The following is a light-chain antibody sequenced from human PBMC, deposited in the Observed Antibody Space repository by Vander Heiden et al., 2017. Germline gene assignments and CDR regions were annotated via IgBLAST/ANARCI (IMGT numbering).Light chain of an antibody. CDR2: GAS. CDR3: QQYGSSAT. CDR1: QSVSSSY. J-gene: IGKJ1*01. Sequence: EIVLTQSPGTLSLSPGERATLYCRASQSVSSSYLAWYQQKPGQAPRLLIYGASSRATGIPDRFSGSGSGTDFTLTISRLEPEDFAVYYCQQYGSSATFGQGTKVEIK. V-gene: IGKV3-20*01.